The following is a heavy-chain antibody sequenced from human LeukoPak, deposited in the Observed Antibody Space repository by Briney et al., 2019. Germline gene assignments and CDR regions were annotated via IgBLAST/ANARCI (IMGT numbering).Heavy chain of an antibody. D-gene: IGHD3-22*01. V-gene: IGHV1-18*01. J-gene: IGHJ5*02. Sequence: ASVKVSCKASGYTFTSYGISWVRQPPGQGLEGMGWISPYNGNKNYAQKLQGRVTMTTDTSTSTAYMELRSLRSDDTAVYYCARDLTRYYYDSSGYPWFDPWGQGTLVTVSS. CDR2: ISPYNGNK. CDR1: GYTFTSYG. CDR3: ARDLTRYYYDSSGYPWFDP.